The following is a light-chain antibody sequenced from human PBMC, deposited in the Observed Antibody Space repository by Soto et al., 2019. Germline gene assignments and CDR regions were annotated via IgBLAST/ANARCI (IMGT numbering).Light chain of an antibody. CDR1: QSISSY. CDR2: AAS. CDR3: QQSYTTPFT. V-gene: IGKV1-39*01. J-gene: IGKJ3*01. Sequence: DIQMTQSPSSLSASVGDRVTITCRASQSISSYLNWYQQKPGKAPKLLIYAASSLQTGVPSRFSGSGSGTDFTLTISSLQPEDFATYSCQQSYTTPFTFGPGTKVDIK.